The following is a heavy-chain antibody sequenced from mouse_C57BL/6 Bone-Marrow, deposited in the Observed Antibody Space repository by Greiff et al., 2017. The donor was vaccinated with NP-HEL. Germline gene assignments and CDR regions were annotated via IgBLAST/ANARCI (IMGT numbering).Heavy chain of an antibody. J-gene: IGHJ1*03. CDR3: ARWGITTVVATEYFDV. Sequence: VQLQQSGAELARPGASVKLSCKASGYTFTSYGISWVKQRTGQGLEWIGEIYPRSGNTYYNEKFKGKATLTADKSSSTAYMGLRSLTSEDSAVYFCARWGITTVVATEYFDVWGTGTTVTVSS. V-gene: IGHV1-81*01. CDR1: GYTFTSYG. CDR2: IYPRSGNT. D-gene: IGHD1-1*01.